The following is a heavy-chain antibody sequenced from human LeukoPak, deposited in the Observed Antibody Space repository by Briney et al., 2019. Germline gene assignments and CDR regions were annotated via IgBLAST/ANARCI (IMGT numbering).Heavy chain of an antibody. J-gene: IGHJ4*02. CDR2: IYYSGST. V-gene: IGHV4-59*01. CDR3: ARRGRTHTLDY. D-gene: IGHD2-15*01. Sequence: PSETLSLTCTVSGGSISSYYWSWIRQPPGKGLDWIGYIYYSGSTNYNPSLKSRVTISLDTSKNQLSLKVSSVTAADTAVYYCARRGRTHTLDYWGQGNLVTVSS. CDR1: GGSISSYY.